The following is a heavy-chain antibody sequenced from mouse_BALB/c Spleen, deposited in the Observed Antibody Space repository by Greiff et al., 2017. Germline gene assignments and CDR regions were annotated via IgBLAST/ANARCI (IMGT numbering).Heavy chain of an antibody. CDR2: ISYSGST. Sequence: DVKLVESGPGLVKPSQSLSLTCTVTGYSITSDYAWNWIRQFPGNKLEWMGYISYSGSTSYNPSLKSRISITRDTSKNQFFLQLNSVTTEDTATYYCARSSGYYYAMDYWGQGTSVTVSS. D-gene: IGHD3-1*01. V-gene: IGHV3-2*02. J-gene: IGHJ4*01. CDR3: ARSSGYYYAMDY. CDR1: GYSITSDYA.